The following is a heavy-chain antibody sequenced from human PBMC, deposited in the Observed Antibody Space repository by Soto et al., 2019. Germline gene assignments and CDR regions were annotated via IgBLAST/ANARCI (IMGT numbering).Heavy chain of an antibody. CDR3: AREYYDILTGYSNWFDP. CDR2: MNPNSGNT. J-gene: IGHJ5*02. V-gene: IGHV1-8*01. CDR1: GYTFTSYD. Sequence: QVQLVQSGAEVKKPGASVKVSCKASGYTFTSYDINWVRQATGQGLEWMGWMNPNSGNTGYAQKFQGRVTMTRNTSISTAYMELSSLRSGDTAVYYCAREYYDILTGYSNWFDPWGQGTLVTVSS. D-gene: IGHD3-9*01.